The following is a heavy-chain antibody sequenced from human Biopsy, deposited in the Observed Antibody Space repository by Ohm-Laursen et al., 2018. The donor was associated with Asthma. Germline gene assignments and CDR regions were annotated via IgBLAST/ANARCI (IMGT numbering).Heavy chain of an antibody. J-gene: IGHJ6*02. CDR1: GGTFRTYA. CDR2: IIPMYGVR. Sequence: SVKVSCKASGGTFRTYAFNWVRQAPGRGLEWMGGIIPMYGVRTVAKKFQCRVTLTADESTLTAYLQMSSLRSEGTARYYCAGVDAIMITSDLYFSAGFAIGGQGPTVRVSS. D-gene: IGHD3-16*01. CDR3: AGVDAIMITSDLYFSAGFAI. V-gene: IGHV1-69*13.